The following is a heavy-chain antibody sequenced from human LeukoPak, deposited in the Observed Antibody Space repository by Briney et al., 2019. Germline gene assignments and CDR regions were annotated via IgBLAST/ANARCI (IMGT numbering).Heavy chain of an antibody. V-gene: IGHV3-33*01. CDR3: ARDPELGYCSSTSCSYGDYYYYGMDV. J-gene: IGHJ6*02. D-gene: IGHD2-2*01. CDR2: IWYDGSNK. Sequence: GGSLRLSCAASGFTFSSYGMHWVRQAPGKGLEWVAVIWYDGSNKYYADSVKGRFTISRDNSKNTLYLQMNSLRAEDTAVYYCARDPELGYCSSTSCSYGDYYYYGMDVWGQGTTVTVSS. CDR1: GFTFSSYG.